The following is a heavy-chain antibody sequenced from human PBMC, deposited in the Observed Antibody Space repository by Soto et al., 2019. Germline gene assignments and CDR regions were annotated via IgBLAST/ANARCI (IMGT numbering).Heavy chain of an antibody. J-gene: IGHJ5*02. V-gene: IGHV1-18*01. D-gene: IGHD1-26*01. CDR3: ARDNPVFPVGNWFDP. CDR1: GYTFTSYG. CDR2: ISAYNGNT. Sequence: QVQLVQSGAEVKKPGASVKVSCKASGYTFTSYGISWVRQAPGQGLEWMGWISAYNGNTNYAQKRQGRVTMTTDTSTSTAYMELRSLRSDDTAVYYCARDNPVFPVGNWFDPWGQGTLVTVSS.